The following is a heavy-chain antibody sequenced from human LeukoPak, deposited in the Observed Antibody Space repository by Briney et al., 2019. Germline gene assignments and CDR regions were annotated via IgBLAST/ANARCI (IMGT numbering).Heavy chain of an antibody. D-gene: IGHD4-23*01. J-gene: IGHJ4*02. CDR3: AKLSYGDNSGY. V-gene: IGHV3-48*02. Sequence: GGSLRLSCAASGFAFSTYSMNWVRQAPGKGLEWISCITTSSSTIYYADSVKGRFTISRDNAKNSLYLQMYSLRDEDTAVYYCAKLSYGDNSGYWGQGTLVTVSS. CDR1: GFAFSTYS. CDR2: ITTSSSTI.